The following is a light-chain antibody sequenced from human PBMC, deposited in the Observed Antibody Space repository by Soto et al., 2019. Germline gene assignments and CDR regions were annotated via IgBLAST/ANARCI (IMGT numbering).Light chain of an antibody. Sequence: ETVLTQSPGTLSLSPGERATLSRRASQSVSSYLAWYQQKPGQAPRLLIYDASNRATGIPARFSGSGSGTDFTLTISSLEPEDFAVYYCQQRSNWLLTFGGGTKVDI. J-gene: IGKJ4*01. V-gene: IGKV3-11*01. CDR1: QSVSSY. CDR2: DAS. CDR3: QQRSNWLLT.